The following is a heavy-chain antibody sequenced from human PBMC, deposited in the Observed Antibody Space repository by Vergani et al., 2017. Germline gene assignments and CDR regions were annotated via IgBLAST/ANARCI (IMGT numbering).Heavy chain of an antibody. D-gene: IGHD6-13*01. J-gene: IGHJ4*02. V-gene: IGHV4-59*01. Sequence: QVQLQESGPGLVKPSETLSLTCTVSGGSISSYYWSWIRQPPGKGLEWIGYIYYSGSINYNPSLKSRVTISVDTSKNQFSLKLSSVTAADTAVYYCARGGSSSWYCDYWGQGTLVTVSS. CDR2: IYYSGSI. CDR3: ARGGSSSWYCDY. CDR1: GGSISSYY.